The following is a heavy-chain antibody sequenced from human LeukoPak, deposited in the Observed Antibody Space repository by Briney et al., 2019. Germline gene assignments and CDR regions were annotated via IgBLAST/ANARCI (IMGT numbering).Heavy chain of an antibody. Sequence: GGSLRLSCAASGVTVSSNYMSWVRQAPGKGLEWVSVIYSGGSTYYADSVKGRFTISRDNSKNTLYLQMNSLRADDTAVYYCARVTSSGWYTIDYWGQRTLLTVSS. CDR1: GVTVSSNY. CDR3: ARVTSSGWYTIDY. V-gene: IGHV3-53*01. J-gene: IGHJ4*02. D-gene: IGHD6-19*01. CDR2: IYSGGST.